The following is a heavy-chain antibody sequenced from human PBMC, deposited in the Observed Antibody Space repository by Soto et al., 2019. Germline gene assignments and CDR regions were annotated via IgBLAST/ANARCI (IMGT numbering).Heavy chain of an antibody. Sequence: SETLSLTCTVSGGSISSGDYYWSWIRQPPGKGLEWIGYIYYSGSTYYNPSLKSRVTISVDTSKNQFTLKHSSVTAAGTAVYYCAIGPLIISSNYYGMDGWGQGTTVTVSS. CDR3: AIGPLIISSNYYGMDG. CDR2: IYYSGST. D-gene: IGHD6-6*01. V-gene: IGHV4-30-4*01. CDR1: GGSISSGDYY. J-gene: IGHJ6*02.